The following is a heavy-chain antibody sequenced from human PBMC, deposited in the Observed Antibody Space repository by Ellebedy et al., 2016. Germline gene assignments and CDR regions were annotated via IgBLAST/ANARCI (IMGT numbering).Heavy chain of an antibody. CDR3: ARGTQAKRDYYYDSSGYYPFDY. V-gene: IGHV4-59*01. CDR1: GGSISSYY. D-gene: IGHD3-22*01. J-gene: IGHJ4*02. CDR2: IYSSGIT. Sequence: SETLSLTXTVSGGSISSYYWSWIRQPPGKGLEWIGYIYSSGITNYNPSLKSRVTISVDTSKNQFSLKLSSVTAADTAVYYCARGTQAKRDYYYDSSGYYPFDYWGQGTLVTVSS.